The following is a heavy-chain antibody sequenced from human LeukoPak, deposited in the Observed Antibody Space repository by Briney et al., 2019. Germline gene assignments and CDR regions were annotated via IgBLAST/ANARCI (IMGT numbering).Heavy chain of an antibody. V-gene: IGHV3-23*01. CDR3: AKDRESYYCSSTNCYLDY. Sequence: GGSLRLSCAASGFTFSSYGMSWVRQAPGKGLEWVSAISGSGGSTYYADSVKGRFTISRDNSKNTLYLQMNSLRAEDTAVYYCAKDRESYYCSSTNCYLDYWGQGTLVTVSS. D-gene: IGHD2-2*01. J-gene: IGHJ4*02. CDR1: GFTFSSYG. CDR2: ISGSGGST.